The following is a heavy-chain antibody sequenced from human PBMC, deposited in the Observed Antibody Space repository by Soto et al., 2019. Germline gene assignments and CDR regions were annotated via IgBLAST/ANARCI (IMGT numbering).Heavy chain of an antibody. CDR1: GGSISSYY. Sequence: TSETLSLTCTVSGGSISSYYWSWIRQPPGKGLEWIGYIYYSGSTNYNPSLKSRVTISVDTSKNQFSLKLSSVTAADTAVYYCARDKYSNYDAGSWFDPWGQGTLVTVSS. J-gene: IGHJ5*02. CDR2: IYYSGST. CDR3: ARDKYSNYDAGSWFDP. D-gene: IGHD4-4*01. V-gene: IGHV4-59*01.